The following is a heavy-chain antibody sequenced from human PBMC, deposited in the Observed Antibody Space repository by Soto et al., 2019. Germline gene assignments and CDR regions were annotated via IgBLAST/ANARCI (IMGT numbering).Heavy chain of an antibody. CDR3: AINRGGVDHVDN. Sequence: QVQLVESGGGVVQPGRSLRLSCAASGFTFSSYGMHWVRQAPGKGLEWVAVIWMDGKEKYYVDSVEGRLTVSRDNIRNTMYLQMNCLRHGDTAVYPCAINRGGVDHVDNCGLGTLVTVSA. D-gene: IGHD2-15*01. V-gene: IGHV3-33*01. CDR2: IWMDGKEK. CDR1: GFTFSSYG. J-gene: IGHJ4*02.